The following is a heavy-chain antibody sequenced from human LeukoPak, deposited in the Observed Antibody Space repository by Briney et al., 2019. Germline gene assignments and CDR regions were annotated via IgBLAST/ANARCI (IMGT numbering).Heavy chain of an antibody. D-gene: IGHD3-3*01. CDR3: ARVPYDFWSGYYVAFDY. CDR1: GGSISSYY. Sequence: SETLSLTCTVSGGSISSYYWSWIRQPAGKGLEWIGRIYTSGSTNYNPSLKSRVTMSVDTSKNQFSLKLSSVTAGDTAVYYCARVPYDFWSGYYVAFDYWGQGTLVTVSS. V-gene: IGHV4-4*07. J-gene: IGHJ4*02. CDR2: IYTSGST.